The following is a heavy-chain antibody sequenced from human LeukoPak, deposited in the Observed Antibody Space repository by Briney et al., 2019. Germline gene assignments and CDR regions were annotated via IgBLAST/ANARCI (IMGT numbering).Heavy chain of an antibody. CDR2: INPNSGGT. D-gene: IGHD3-10*01. J-gene: IGHJ4*02. CDR1: GYTFTGYY. CDR3: ARAGVTMVRGVMGLFDY. V-gene: IGHV1-2*02. Sequence: ASVKVSCKASGYTFTGYYMHWVRQAPGQGLEWMGWINPNSGGTKYAQKFQGRVTMTRDTSISTAYMELSRLRSDDTAVYYCARAGVTMVRGVMGLFDYWGQGTLVTVSS.